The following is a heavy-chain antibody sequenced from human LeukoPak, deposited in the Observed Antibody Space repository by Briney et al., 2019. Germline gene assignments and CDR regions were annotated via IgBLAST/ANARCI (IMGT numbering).Heavy chain of an antibody. D-gene: IGHD5-24*01. V-gene: IGHV1-2*04. CDR2: INPNSGGT. CDR3: ARGPARWLQSTYYFDY. J-gene: IGHJ4*02. CDR1: GYTFTVYY. Sequence: GASVKVSCKASGYTFTVYYMHWVRQAPGQGLEWMGWINPNSGGTNYAQKFQGWVTMTRDTSISTAYMELSRLRSDDTAVYYCARGPARWLQSTYYFDYWGQGTLVTVSS.